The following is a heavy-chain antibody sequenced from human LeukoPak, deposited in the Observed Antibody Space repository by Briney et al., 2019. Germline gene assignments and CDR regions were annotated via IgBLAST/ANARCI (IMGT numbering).Heavy chain of an antibody. CDR3: ARVEEGYGSGRRENYYYYYMDV. D-gene: IGHD3-10*01. CDR2: IYYSGST. CDR1: GGSISSYY. V-gene: IGHV4-59*01. J-gene: IGHJ6*03. Sequence: SETLSLTCTVSGGSISSYYWSWIRQPPGKGLEWIGYIYYSGSTNYNPSLKSRVSISVDTSKNQFSLKLTSVTAADTAVYYCARVEEGYGSGRRENYYYYYMDVWGKGTTVTISS.